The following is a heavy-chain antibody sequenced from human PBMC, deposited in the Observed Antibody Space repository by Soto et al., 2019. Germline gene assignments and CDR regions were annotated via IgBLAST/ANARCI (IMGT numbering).Heavy chain of an antibody. J-gene: IGHJ6*02. CDR2: IYYSGST. D-gene: IGHD6-13*01. Sequence: SETLSLTWSVSGGSIRSGHYYWSWIRQPPGKGLEWIGYIYYSGSTYYNPSHKSRVTISGDTSKIQITLNLSAVTAADTAVYYCARGGRQLAIDYGNDGWGQGTTVTVS. CDR1: GGSIRSGHYY. V-gene: IGHV4-30-4*01. CDR3: ARGGRQLAIDYGNDG.